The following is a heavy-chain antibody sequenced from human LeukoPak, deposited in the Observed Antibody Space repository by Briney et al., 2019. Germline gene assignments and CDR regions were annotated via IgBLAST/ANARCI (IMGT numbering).Heavy chain of an antibody. V-gene: IGHV3-7*03. CDR2: IKQDGSEK. D-gene: IGHD3-22*01. CDR3: AKDRPNYHESNGHYYRPNGDY. J-gene: IGHJ4*02. CDR1: GFTFSSYW. Sequence: GGSLRLSCAASGFTFSSYWMSWVRQAPGKGLEWVANIKQDGSEKYYVDSVKGRFTISRDNSKNTLYLQMSRLRAEDTAVYYCAKDRPNYHESNGHYYRPNGDYWGQGTLVTVSS.